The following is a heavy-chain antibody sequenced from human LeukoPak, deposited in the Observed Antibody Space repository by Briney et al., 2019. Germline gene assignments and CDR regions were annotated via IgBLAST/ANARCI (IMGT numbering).Heavy chain of an antibody. CDR1: GFTFSSYA. Sequence: EGFRRLSCAASGFTFSSYAMSWVRQAPGKGLEWVSAISGSGGSTYYADSVKGRFTISRDNSKNTLYLQMNSLRAEDTAVYYCAKVLWRVAVASFDYWGQGTLVTVSS. D-gene: IGHD6-19*01. CDR3: AKVLWRVAVASFDY. J-gene: IGHJ4*02. V-gene: IGHV3-23*01. CDR2: ISGSGGST.